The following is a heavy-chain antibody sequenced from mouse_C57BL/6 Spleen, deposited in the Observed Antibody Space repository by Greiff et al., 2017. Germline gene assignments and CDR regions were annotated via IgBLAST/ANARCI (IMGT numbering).Heavy chain of an antibody. CDR3: AREGLRRGFDY. CDR1: GFTFSSYA. D-gene: IGHD2-2*01. CDR2: ISDGGSYT. Sequence: EVQLVESGGGLVKPGGSLKLSCAASGFTFSSYAMSWVRQTPEKRLEWVATISDGGSYTYYPDNVKGRFTISRDNAKNNLYLQMSHLKSEDTAMYYCAREGLRRGFDYWGQGTTLTVSS. V-gene: IGHV5-4*01. J-gene: IGHJ2*01.